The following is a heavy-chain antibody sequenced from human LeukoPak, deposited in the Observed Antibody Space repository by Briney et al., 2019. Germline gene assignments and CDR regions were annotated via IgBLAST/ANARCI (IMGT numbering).Heavy chain of an antibody. CDR3: TRTQDVTAIDY. Sequence: SETLSLTCTVSGGSISSHYYWSWIRQPPGKGLEWIGYIYSSGSTNYNPSLKSRVTMSVDTSKNQFSLKLSSVTAADTAVYYCTRTQDVTAIDYWGQGILVTVSS. V-gene: IGHV4-59*01. D-gene: IGHD2-21*02. CDR1: GGSISSHYY. J-gene: IGHJ4*02. CDR2: IYSSGST.